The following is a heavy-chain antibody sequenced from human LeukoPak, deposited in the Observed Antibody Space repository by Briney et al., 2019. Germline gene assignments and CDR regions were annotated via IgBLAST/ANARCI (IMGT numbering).Heavy chain of an antibody. CDR3: ARTVSGSYYYVPYGDFDY. Sequence: SQTLSLTCAISGDSVSSNSAAWNWIRQSPSRGLEWLGRTYYRSKWYNDYAVSVKSRITINPDTSKNQFSLQLNSVTPEDTAVYYCARTVSGSYYYVPYGDFDYWGQGTLVTVSS. D-gene: IGHD1-26*01. CDR1: GDSVSSNSAA. J-gene: IGHJ4*02. CDR2: TYYRSKWYN. V-gene: IGHV6-1*01.